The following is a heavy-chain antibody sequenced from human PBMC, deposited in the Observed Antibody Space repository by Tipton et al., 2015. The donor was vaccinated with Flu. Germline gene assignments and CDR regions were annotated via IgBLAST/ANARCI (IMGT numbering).Heavy chain of an antibody. V-gene: IGHV3-21*01. Sequence: SLRLSCAASGFTFSSYSMNWVRQAPGKGLEWVSSISSSSSYIYYADSVKGRFTISRDNAKNSLYLQMNSLRAEDTAVYYCARDGVPAAIRGYYFDYWGQGPLVTVSS. CDR3: ARDGVPAAIRGYYFDY. CDR2: ISSSSSYI. CDR1: GFTFSSYS. J-gene: IGHJ4*02. D-gene: IGHD2-2*02.